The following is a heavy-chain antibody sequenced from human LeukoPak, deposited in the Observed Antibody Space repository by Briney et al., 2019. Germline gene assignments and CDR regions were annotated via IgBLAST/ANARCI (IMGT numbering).Heavy chain of an antibody. D-gene: IGHD3-10*01. CDR3: TMVRGAYDAFDI. CDR1: GGTFSSYA. CDR2: IIPIFGTA. J-gene: IGHJ3*02. Sequence: GSSVKVSCKASGGTFSSYAISWVRQAPGQGLEWMGGIIPIFGTANYAQKFQGRVTITTDESTSTAYMELSSLRSEDTAVYYCTMVRGAYDAFDIWGQGTMVTVSS. V-gene: IGHV1-69*05.